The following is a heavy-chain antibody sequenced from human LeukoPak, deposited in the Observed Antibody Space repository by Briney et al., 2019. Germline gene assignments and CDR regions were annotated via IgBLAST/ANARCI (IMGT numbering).Heavy chain of an antibody. CDR2: IYYGGST. J-gene: IGHJ4*02. CDR1: GGSISSYY. V-gene: IGHV4-59*01. Sequence: QTSETLSLTCTVSGGSISSYYWSWIRQPPGKGLEWIGYIYYGGSTNYNPSLKSRVTISVDTSKNQFSLKLSSVTAADTAVYYCARARRGGSYYGYWGQGTLVTVSS. D-gene: IGHD2-15*01. CDR3: ARARRGGSYYGY.